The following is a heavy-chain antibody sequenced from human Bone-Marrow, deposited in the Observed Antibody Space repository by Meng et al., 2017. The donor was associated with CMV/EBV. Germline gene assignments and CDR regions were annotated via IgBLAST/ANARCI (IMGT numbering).Heavy chain of an antibody. CDR3: ARGISGRSYGMDV. V-gene: IGHV6-1*01. D-gene: IGHD1-26*01. J-gene: IGHJ6*02. CDR1: GDSVSSNSAA. Sequence: SQTLSHTCAIPGDSVSSNSAAWSWIRQSPSRGLEWLGRTYYRSKWYNDYAVSVKSRITINPDTSKNQFSLQLNSVTPEDTAVYYCARGISGRSYGMDVWGQGTTVTVAS. CDR2: TYYRSKWYN.